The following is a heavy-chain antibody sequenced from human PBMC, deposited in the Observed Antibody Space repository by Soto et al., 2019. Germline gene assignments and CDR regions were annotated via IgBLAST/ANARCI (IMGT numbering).Heavy chain of an antibody. D-gene: IGHD6-19*01. Sequence: ASVKVSCKAIGYSFTSHYMHWVRQAPGQGLEWMGTIYPGGVNIGYAQKFKGRVTMTKDTSTSTVYMELNSLTSEDTAVYYCARGALDQQWLVHSVLDYWG. CDR1: GYSFTSHY. CDR2: IYPGGVNI. V-gene: IGHV1-46*01. CDR3: ARGALDQQWLVHSVLDY. J-gene: IGHJ4*01.